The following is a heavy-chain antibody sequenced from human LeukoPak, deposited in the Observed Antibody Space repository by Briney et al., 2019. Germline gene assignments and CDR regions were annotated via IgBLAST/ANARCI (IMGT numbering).Heavy chain of an antibody. CDR1: GFTFSTYG. Sequence: GGSLRHSCSASGFTFSTYGMHWVRQAPGKGLEWVAVIWYDGSIKYYADSVKGRVTVSRDNSKSTVYLQMNSLRAEDTAVYYCARVWCSSSSCYSSADLWGQGTLVTVSS. CDR3: ARVWCSSSSCYSSADL. J-gene: IGHJ5*02. V-gene: IGHV3-33*01. CDR2: IWYDGSIK. D-gene: IGHD2-15*01.